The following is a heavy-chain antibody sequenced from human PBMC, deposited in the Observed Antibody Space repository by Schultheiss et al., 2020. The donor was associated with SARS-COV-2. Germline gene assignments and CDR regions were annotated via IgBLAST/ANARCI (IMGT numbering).Heavy chain of an antibody. CDR3: ARDGSVPDYYYYFMDV. Sequence: GESLKISCAASGFTFSSYGMHWVRQAPGTGLEWVAVISYDGGHKFYADSLKGRFSISRDNSRDTLYLQMNNVRAEDTAVYYCARDGSVPDYYYYFMDVWGTGTTVTVSS. CDR1: GFTFSSYG. D-gene: IGHD2-2*01. CDR2: ISYDGGHK. V-gene: IGHV3-30*19. J-gene: IGHJ6*03.